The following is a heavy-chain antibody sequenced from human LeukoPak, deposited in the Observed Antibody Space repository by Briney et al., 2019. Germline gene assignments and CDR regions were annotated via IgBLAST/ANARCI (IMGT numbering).Heavy chain of an antibody. D-gene: IGHD3-22*01. J-gene: IGHJ4*02. CDR1: GGSISSTSYY. Sequence: PSETLSLTCTVSGGSISSTSYYWGWIRQPPGKGLEWIGSMYYSGSTYYTPSLKSRVTMSVDTSKNQFSLKLSSVTAADTAVYYCARLTMKNYYFDYWGQGTLVTVSS. CDR3: ARLTMKNYYFDY. CDR2: MYYSGST. V-gene: IGHV4-39*07.